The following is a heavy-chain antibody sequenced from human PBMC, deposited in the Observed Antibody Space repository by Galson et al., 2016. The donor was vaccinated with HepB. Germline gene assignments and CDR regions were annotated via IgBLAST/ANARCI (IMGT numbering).Heavy chain of an antibody. Sequence: SLRLSCAVSGFTVNYNYMSWVRQAPGKGLEWVSVIYSGGTTLYAVSVKGRFTLSRDNSKNTVYLQMNSLRAEDTAVYFCARAGAALYYAMDVWGQGTTVTVSS. CDR3: ARAGAALYYAMDV. CDR1: GFTVNYNY. V-gene: IGHV3-66*01. D-gene: IGHD3-10*01. CDR2: IYSGGTT. J-gene: IGHJ6*02.